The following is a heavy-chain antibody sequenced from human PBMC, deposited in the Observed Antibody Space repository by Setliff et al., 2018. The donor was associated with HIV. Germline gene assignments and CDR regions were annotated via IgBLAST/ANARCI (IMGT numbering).Heavy chain of an antibody. J-gene: IGHJ6*03. CDR3: ARGGGWWGHSNPNPYYYYMDV. D-gene: IGHD4-4*01. CDR1: GGTFGTYA. Sequence: SVKVSCKASGGTFGTYAINWLRQAPGQGLEWMGGSIPKFDVTTYARDSVTINVDVSTNTAYMELRGLRFDDTATYFCARGGGWWGHSNPNPYYYYMDVWGQGTTVTVSS. CDR2: SIPKFDVT. V-gene: IGHV1-69*13.